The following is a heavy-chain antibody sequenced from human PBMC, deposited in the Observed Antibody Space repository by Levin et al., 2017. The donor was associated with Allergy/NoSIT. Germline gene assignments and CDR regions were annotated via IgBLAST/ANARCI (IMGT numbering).Heavy chain of an antibody. CDR3: ARDGSSKWPHYYSGMDV. CDR2: IYYSGST. D-gene: IGHD6-13*01. J-gene: IGHJ6*02. Sequence: SQTLSLTCTVSGGSISSGDYYWSWIRQPPGKGLEWMGYIYYSGSTYYNPSLKSRVTISVDTSKNQFSLKLSSVTAADTAVYYCARDGSSKWPHYYSGMDVWGQGTTVTVSS. CDR1: GGSISSGDYY. V-gene: IGHV4-30-4*01.